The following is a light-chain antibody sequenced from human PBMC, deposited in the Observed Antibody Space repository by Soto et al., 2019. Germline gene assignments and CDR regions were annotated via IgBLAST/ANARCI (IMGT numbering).Light chain of an antibody. J-gene: IGLJ1*01. CDR1: RSDIGAHDY. V-gene: IGLV2-14*03. CDR3: TSFAPGRIYV. CDR2: EVS. Sequence: QSAPAQPAAGSGSHEQSISISCSGTRSDIGAHDYVSWNQQHPGRAAKLIIYEVSHRFSGLSYLFSGSKSGNTASLTISGLQAEDDGDYYCTSFAPGRIYVFGSGTKVTVL.